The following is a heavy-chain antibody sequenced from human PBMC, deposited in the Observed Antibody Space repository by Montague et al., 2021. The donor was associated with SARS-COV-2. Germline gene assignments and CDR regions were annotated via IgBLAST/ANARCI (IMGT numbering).Heavy chain of an antibody. CDR3: ARGPRITMIVVVITDIWFDP. J-gene: IGHJ5*02. CDR1: GGSVSDYY. V-gene: IGHV4-34*01. Sequence: SETLSLTCAVYGGSVSDYYWSWIRQPPGKGLEWIGEINHSGSTNYNPSLKSRVTTSVDTSKNQFSLKLTSVTAADMAVYYCARGPRITMIVVVITDIWFDPWGQGTLVTVSS. CDR2: INHSGST. D-gene: IGHD3-22*01.